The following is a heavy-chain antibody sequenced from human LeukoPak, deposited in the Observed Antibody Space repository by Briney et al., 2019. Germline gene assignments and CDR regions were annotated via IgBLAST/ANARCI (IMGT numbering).Heavy chain of an antibody. CDR1: GFTFSGHW. J-gene: IGHJ3*01. Sequence: GGSLRLSCGASGFTFSGHWMSWVRQAPAKGLEWVAHMNGDGSQIYYMDFVKGRFTISRDNAKNSLYLQMNGLRAEDTAVYYCVAWGNSGNSWGQGTMVIVSS. D-gene: IGHD1-26*01. V-gene: IGHV3-7*01. CDR2: MNGDGSQI. CDR3: VAWGNSGNS.